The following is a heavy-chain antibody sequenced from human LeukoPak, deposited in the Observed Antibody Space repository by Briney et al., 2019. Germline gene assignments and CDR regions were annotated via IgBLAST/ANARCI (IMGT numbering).Heavy chain of an antibody. CDR3: AKGVYYYGSGSDY. CDR2: ISYDGSNK. J-gene: IGHJ4*02. Sequence: GGSLRLSCAASGFTFSSYGMHWVRQAPGKGLEWVAVISYDGSNKYYADSVKGRFTISRDNSKNTLYLQMNSLRAEDTAVYYCAKGVYYYGSGSDYWGQGTLDTVSS. V-gene: IGHV3-30*18. D-gene: IGHD3-10*01. CDR1: GFTFSSYG.